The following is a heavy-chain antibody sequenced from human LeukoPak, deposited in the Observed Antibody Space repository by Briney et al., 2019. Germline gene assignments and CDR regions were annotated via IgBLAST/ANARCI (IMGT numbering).Heavy chain of an antibody. J-gene: IGHJ4*02. D-gene: IGHD4-17*01. V-gene: IGHV4-34*01. Sequence: SETLSLTCAVYGGSFSGYYWSWSRQPPGKGLEWIGEINHSGSTNYNPSLKSRVTISVDTSKNQFSLKLSSVTAADTAVYYCARVLYGDYDYWGQGTLVTVSS. CDR3: ARVLYGDYDY. CDR1: GGSFSGYY. CDR2: INHSGST.